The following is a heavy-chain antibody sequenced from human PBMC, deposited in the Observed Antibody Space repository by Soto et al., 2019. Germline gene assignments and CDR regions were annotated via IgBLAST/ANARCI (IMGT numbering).Heavy chain of an antibody. J-gene: IGHJ4*02. CDR2: INHSGST. D-gene: IGHD3-3*01. CDR1: GDSIRSCNHY. CDR3: ARFGGYAFWSGYQYSFDY. Sequence: SETLSLTCTVSGDSIRSCNHYWSWIRRPPGKGLEWSGEINHSGSTSNNPSLKSRVTISVDTSKNQFSLKLSSVTAADTAVYYCARFGGYAFWSGYQYSFDYWGQGTLVTVSS. V-gene: IGHV4-39*07.